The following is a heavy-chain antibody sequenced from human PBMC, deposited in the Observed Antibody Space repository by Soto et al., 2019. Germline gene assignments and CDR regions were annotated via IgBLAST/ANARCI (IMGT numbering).Heavy chain of an antibody. CDR2: INPNSGGT. D-gene: IGHD2-2*01. J-gene: IGHJ5*02. V-gene: IGHV1-2*04. Sequence: QVQLVQSGAEVKQPGASVKVSCKASGYTFTGYYMHWVRQAPGQGLEWMGWINPNSGGTNYAQKFQGWVTMTRDTSISTAYMELSRLRSDDTAVYYCAREGVVVPAAHDNWFDPWGQGTLVTVSS. CDR1: GYTFTGYY. CDR3: AREGVVVPAAHDNWFDP.